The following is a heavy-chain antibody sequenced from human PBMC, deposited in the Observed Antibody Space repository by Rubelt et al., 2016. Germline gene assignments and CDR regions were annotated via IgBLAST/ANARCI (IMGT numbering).Heavy chain of an antibody. CDR2: ISAYNGNT. D-gene: IGHD3-3*01. V-gene: IGHV1-18*01. CDR1: GYTFTSYG. CDR3: ARDFLEWSDAFDI. Sequence: QVQLVQSGAEVKKPGASVKVSCKASGYTFTSYGISWVRQAPGQGLEWMGWISAYNGNTNYAQKRQGRVTRNTATYTSRAYMELGSLRSDDTAVYYGARDFLEWSDAFDIWGQGTMVTVSS. J-gene: IGHJ3*02.